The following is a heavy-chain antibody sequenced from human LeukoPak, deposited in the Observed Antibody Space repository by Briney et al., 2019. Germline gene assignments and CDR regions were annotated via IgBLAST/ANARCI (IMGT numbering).Heavy chain of an antibody. D-gene: IGHD6-13*01. CDR3: ARVAPGNGDFDY. J-gene: IGHJ4*02. CDR2: ITSSSTYI. Sequence: GGSLRLSCAASGFTFSSYSMIWVRQAPGKGLEWVSSITSSSTYIYYADSLKGRFTISRDNAKNSLYLQMNGLTAEDTAVYYCARVAPGNGDFDYWGQGTLVTVSS. V-gene: IGHV3-21*01. CDR1: GFTFSSYS.